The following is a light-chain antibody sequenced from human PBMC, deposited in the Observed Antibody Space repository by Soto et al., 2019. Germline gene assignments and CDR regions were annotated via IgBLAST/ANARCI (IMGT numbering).Light chain of an antibody. J-gene: IGKJ1*01. Sequence: EIVMTQSPVTLSVSPGERATLSCRASQNISRSLAWYQQKPGQGPSLLIYGTSTRAGSVPARFSGGGSGTEFTLTIDSLQYDDFAVYYCHQYNKWPWTFGQGTKVEIK. CDR3: HQYNKWPWT. CDR2: GTS. CDR1: QNISRS. V-gene: IGKV3-15*01.